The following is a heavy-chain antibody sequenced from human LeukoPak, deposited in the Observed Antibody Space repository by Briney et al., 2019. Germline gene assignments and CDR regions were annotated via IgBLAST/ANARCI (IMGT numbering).Heavy chain of an antibody. CDR3: ARAVVVMSYFGY. D-gene: IGHD3-22*01. CDR2: ISSSGSTI. V-gene: IGHV3-48*03. J-gene: IGHJ4*02. Sequence: GGSLRLSCAASGFTFSSYEMNWVRQAPGKGLEWVSYISSSGSTIYYADSVKGRFTISRDNAKNSLYLQMNSLRAEDTAVYYCARAVVVMSYFGYWGQGTLVTVSS. CDR1: GFTFSSYE.